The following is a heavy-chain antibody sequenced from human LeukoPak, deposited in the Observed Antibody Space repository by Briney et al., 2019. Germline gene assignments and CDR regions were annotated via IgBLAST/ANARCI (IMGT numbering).Heavy chain of an antibody. CDR3: ARDHGWLQFDY. D-gene: IGHD5-24*01. CDR1: GFTFSRCW. J-gene: IGHJ4*02. V-gene: IGHV3-7*05. Sequence: PGGSLRLSCAASGFTFSRCWMNWVRQAPGKGLEGVASIKDDGSEKYYVDSAKGRFTISRDNAKNSLYLQMNSLRAEDTAVYFCARDHGWLQFDYWGQGTLVTVSS. CDR2: IKDDGSEK.